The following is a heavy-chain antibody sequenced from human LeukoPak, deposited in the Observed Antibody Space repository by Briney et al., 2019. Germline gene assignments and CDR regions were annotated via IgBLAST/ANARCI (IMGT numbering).Heavy chain of an antibody. D-gene: IGHD2/OR15-2a*01. CDR2: IRYSVST. Sequence: PSETLSLTCTVSGGSITTYFWSWIRQPPGKGLEWVGCIRYSVSTSYNPSLKSRVTMSVDTSKNQLSLRLSSVTAADTAVYYCARQIAYYYAMDVWGQGTTVTVSS. CDR1: GGSITTYF. V-gene: IGHV4-59*08. J-gene: IGHJ6*02. CDR3: ARQIAYYYAMDV.